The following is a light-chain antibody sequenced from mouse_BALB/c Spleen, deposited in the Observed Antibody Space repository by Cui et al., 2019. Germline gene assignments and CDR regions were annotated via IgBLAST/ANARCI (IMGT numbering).Light chain of an antibody. Sequence: DIVMTQSPSSLTVTAGEKVTMRCKSSQSLLNSGNQKNYLTWYQQKPGQPPKLLIYWASTRESGVPDRFTGSGSGTDFTLTISSVQAEDLAVYYCQNDYSYPFTFGSGTKLEIK. CDR3: QNDYSYPFT. CDR1: QSLLNSGNQKNY. V-gene: IGKV8-19*01. J-gene: IGKJ4*01. CDR2: WAS.